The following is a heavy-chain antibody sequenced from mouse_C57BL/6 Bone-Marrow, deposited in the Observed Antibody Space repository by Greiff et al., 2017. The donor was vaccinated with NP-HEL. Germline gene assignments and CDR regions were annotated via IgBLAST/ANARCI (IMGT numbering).Heavy chain of an antibody. CDR1: GYTFTDYN. CDR3: ARRGAGYVGYAMDY. J-gene: IGHJ4*01. V-gene: IGHV1-18*01. D-gene: IGHD3-2*02. CDR2: INPNNGGT. Sequence: VQLQQSGPELVKPGASVKIPCKASGYTFTDYNMDWVKQSHGKSLEWIGDINPNNGGTIYNQKFKGKATLTVDKSSSTAYMELRSLTSEDTAVYYCARRGAGYVGYAMDYWGQGTSVTVSS.